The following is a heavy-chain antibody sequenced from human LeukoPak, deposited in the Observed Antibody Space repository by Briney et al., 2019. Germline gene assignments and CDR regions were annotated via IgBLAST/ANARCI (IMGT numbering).Heavy chain of an antibody. Sequence: QAGGSLRLSCAASGFTFTNYGMQWVRQAPGKGLEWVAVVSHDGSTTFYADSVKGRFTISRDNSKNTLDLQMDSLRPEDTAVYYCARDYCSGGSCYYFDYWGQGTLVTVSS. CDR3: ARDYCSGGSCYYFDY. CDR1: GFTFTNYG. V-gene: IGHV3-30*03. CDR2: VSHDGSTT. D-gene: IGHD2-15*01. J-gene: IGHJ4*02.